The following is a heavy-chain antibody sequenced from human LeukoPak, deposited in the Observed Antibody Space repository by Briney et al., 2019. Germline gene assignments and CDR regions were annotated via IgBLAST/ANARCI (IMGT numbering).Heavy chain of an antibody. CDR2: ISKDGSDK. Sequence: GGSLRLSCAASGFAFSDYTMHWVRQAPGKGLEWVAVISKDGSDKYYPGSVRGRFTISRDNSKNTIYLQMDSLRAEDTAIYYCARDYWWNYDYWGQGTLVTVSS. CDR3: ARDYWWNYDY. V-gene: IGHV3-30-3*01. J-gene: IGHJ4*02. CDR1: GFAFSDYT. D-gene: IGHD1-7*01.